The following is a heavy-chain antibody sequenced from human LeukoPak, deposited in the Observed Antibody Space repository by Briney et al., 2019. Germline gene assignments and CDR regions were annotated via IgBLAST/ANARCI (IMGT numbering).Heavy chain of an antibody. D-gene: IGHD5-12*01. J-gene: IGHJ4*02. Sequence: GGSLRLSCAASGFTVSSNYMSWVRQAPGKGLEWVSVIYSGGSTYYADSVKGRFTISRDNSKNTLYLQMNSLRAEDTAAYYCARDLARGYSGYDSHYWGQGTLVTVSS. CDR3: ARDLARGYSGYDSHY. CDR2: IYSGGST. CDR1: GFTVSSNY. V-gene: IGHV3-53*01.